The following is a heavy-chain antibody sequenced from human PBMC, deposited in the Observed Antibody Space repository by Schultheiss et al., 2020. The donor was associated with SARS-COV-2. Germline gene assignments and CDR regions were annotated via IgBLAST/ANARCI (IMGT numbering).Heavy chain of an antibody. CDR1: GFTFSSYA. CDR2: ISGSGGST. Sequence: GGSLRLSCAASGFTFSSYAMSWVRQAPGKGLEWVSVISGSGGSTYYADSVKGRFTISRDNSKNTLYLQMNSLRAEDTAVYYCAKGPEPTTVTTPFDYWGQGTLVTVSS. D-gene: IGHD4-17*01. V-gene: IGHV3-23*01. CDR3: AKGPEPTTVTTPFDY. J-gene: IGHJ4*02.